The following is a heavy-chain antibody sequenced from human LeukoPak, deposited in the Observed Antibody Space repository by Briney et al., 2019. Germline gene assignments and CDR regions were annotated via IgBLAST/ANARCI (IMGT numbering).Heavy chain of an antibody. J-gene: IGHJ6*02. Sequence: ASVKVSCKASGYTFTSYGISWVRQAPGQGLEWMGWISAYNGNTNYAQKLQGRVTMTTDTSTSTAYMELRSLRSDDTAVYYCARDPPTVTTSGYYYGMDVWGQGTTVTVSS. CDR1: GYTFTSYG. CDR3: ARDPPTVTTSGYYYGMDV. D-gene: IGHD4-17*01. CDR2: ISAYNGNT. V-gene: IGHV1-18*01.